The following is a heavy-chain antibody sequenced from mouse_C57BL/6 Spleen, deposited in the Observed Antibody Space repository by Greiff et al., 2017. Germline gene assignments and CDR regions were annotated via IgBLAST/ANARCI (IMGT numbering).Heavy chain of an antibody. D-gene: IGHD1-1*01. CDR3: ARYIYYYGSSYWYFDV. V-gene: IGHV7-3*01. CDR1: GFTFTDYY. J-gene: IGHJ1*03. CDR2: IRNKANGYTT. Sequence: EVMLVESGGGLVQPGGSLSLSCAASGFTFTDYYMSWVRQPPGKALEWLGFIRNKANGYTTEYSASVKGRFTISRDNSQSILYLQMNALRADDSATYYCARYIYYYGSSYWYFDVWGTGTTVTVSS.